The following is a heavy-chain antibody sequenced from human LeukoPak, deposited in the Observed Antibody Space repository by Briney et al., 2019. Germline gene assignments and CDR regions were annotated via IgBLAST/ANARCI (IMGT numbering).Heavy chain of an antibody. CDR1: GYSLTNYW. CDR2: IFPGDSDT. J-gene: IGHJ4*02. V-gene: IGHV5-51*01. D-gene: IGHD2-2*01. Sequence: GESLKISCQGSGYSLTNYWLGLVRHTPGKGLESMWIIFPGDSDTRYSPSFQGQVTISADKSISSAYPQWSRLKASDTAVYYCVSLVTTHHYYFDSWGQGTLVTVSS. CDR3: VSLVTTHHYYFDS.